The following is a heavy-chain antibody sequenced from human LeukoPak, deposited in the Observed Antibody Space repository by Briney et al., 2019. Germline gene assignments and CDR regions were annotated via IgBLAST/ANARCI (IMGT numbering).Heavy chain of an antibody. CDR1: GFSFTNYW. J-gene: IGHJ4*02. D-gene: IGHD3-9*01. Sequence: GESLKISCKGSGFSFTNYWIGWVRQMPGKGLEWMGIIYPGDSDTRYSPSFKGQVTISADKSISTAYLQWSSLKTSDTAMYYCTRQGGGFDYYFDYWGQGILVTVSS. CDR3: TRQGGGFDYYFDY. V-gene: IGHV5-51*01. CDR2: IYPGDSDT.